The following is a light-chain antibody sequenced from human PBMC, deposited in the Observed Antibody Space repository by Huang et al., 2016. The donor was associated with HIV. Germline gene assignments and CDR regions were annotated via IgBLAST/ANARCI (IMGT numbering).Light chain of an antibody. J-gene: IGKJ4*01. Sequence: DIQMTQSPSSLSASVGDRVTITCRARQSINCYLNWYYQKAGKAPELLISAASGLQSGAPSRFSGSGSGTDYTLTINSLQPEDFATYFCQQSYSTPPTFGGGTKVEVK. CDR1: QSINCY. CDR2: AAS. CDR3: QQSYSTPPT. V-gene: IGKV1-39*01.